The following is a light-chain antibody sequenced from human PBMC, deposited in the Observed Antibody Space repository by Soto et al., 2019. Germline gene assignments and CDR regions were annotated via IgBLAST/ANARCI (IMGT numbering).Light chain of an antibody. CDR3: LQDCSYPLP. V-gene: IGKV1-6*01. J-gene: IGKJ4*01. CDR1: QGIGND. Sequence: AIQMTQSPSSLSASVQDRVTITCRARQGIGNDLGWYQQKRGKVPNLLIYGSSSVRSGVPSRFSGSGSGTDFTLTISNLQPEDFATYYCLQDCSYPLPVGGGTKVEVK. CDR2: GSS.